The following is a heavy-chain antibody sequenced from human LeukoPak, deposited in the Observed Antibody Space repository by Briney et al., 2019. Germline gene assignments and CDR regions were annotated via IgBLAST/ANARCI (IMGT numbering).Heavy chain of an antibody. Sequence: GGSLRLSCAASGFTFSNAWMSWVRQAPGKGLEWVGRIKSKTDGGTTDYAAPVKGRFTISRDDSKNTLYLQMNSLKTEDAAVYYCTTLCLGPGEWLRLGGSDAFDIWGQGTMVTVSS. CDR1: GFTFSNAW. CDR2: IKSKTDGGTT. J-gene: IGHJ3*02. D-gene: IGHD5-12*01. V-gene: IGHV3-15*01. CDR3: TTLCLGPGEWLRLGGSDAFDI.